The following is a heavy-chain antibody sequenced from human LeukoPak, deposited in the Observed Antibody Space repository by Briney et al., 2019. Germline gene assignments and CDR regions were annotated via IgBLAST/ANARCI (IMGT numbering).Heavy chain of an antibody. V-gene: IGHV4-59*01. D-gene: IGHD3-9*01. J-gene: IGHJ5*02. Sequence: SETLSLTCAVYGGSFSGYYWSWIRQPPGKGLEWIGYIYYSGSTNYNPSLKSRVTISVDTSKNQFSLKLSSVTAADTAVYYCARSYDILTGRNWFDPWGQGTLVTVSS. CDR2: IYYSGST. CDR1: GGSFSGYY. CDR3: ARSYDILTGRNWFDP.